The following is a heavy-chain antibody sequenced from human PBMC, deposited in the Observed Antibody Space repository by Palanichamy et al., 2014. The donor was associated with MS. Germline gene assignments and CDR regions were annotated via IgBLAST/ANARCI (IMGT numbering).Heavy chain of an antibody. Sequence: EIQLVEVWGGRWSSLGGPLRLSCAASGFTFSSFWMSWVRQAPGKGLEWVANINQGASKTYYADSVKGRFTISRDNAKNSMSLQMNSLRAEDTAVYYCARIYCTSTDCYLDYWGQGTLVTVSS. V-gene: IGHV3-7*01. D-gene: IGHD2-2*01. CDR2: INQGASKT. CDR3: ARIYCTSTDCYLDY. J-gene: IGHJ4*02. CDR1: GFTFSSFW.